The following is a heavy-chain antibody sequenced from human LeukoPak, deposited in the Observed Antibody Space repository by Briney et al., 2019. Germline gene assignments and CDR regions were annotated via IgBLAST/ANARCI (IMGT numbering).Heavy chain of an antibody. CDR2: IKEDGSEI. Sequence: GGSLRLSCAASAFTFSNYWMSWVRQAPGKGLEWVANIKEDGSEINYVDSVRGRFTISRDNAKNSLYLQMNSLRVDDTAVYYCARDRGYSTFDYWGQGTLVTVSS. J-gene: IGHJ4*02. CDR1: AFTFSNYW. V-gene: IGHV3-7*01. D-gene: IGHD4-23*01. CDR3: ARDRGYSTFDY.